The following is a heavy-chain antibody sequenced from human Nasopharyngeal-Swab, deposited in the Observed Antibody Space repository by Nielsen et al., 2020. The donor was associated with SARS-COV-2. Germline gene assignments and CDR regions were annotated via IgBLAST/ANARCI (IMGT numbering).Heavy chain of an antibody. CDR2: ISFDGGSK. CDR3: ARESAGHDTFDL. J-gene: IGHJ3*01. D-gene: IGHD6-13*01. CDR1: GFTLSTYA. V-gene: IGHV3-30*04. Sequence: GESLKIFCAASGFTLSTYAMHWVRQAPGKGLEWVAVISFDGGSKYYGDSVKGRFTISRDISKNTLDLQLNSLRSDDTALYYCARESAGHDTFDLWGQGTMVTVSS.